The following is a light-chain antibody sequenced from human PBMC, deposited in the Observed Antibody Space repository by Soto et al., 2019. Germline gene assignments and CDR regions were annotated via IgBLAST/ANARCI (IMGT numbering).Light chain of an antibody. CDR3: QQYNSYPIT. J-gene: IGKJ5*01. CDR1: QSISSW. V-gene: IGKV1-5*01. CDR2: DAS. Sequence: DIQMTQSPSTLSASVGDRVTITCRASQSISSWLAWYQQKPGKTPKLLIYDASSLESGVPSRFSGSGTGTKFTLIFCSLQPDDFATYYCQQYNSYPITFGQGTRLEIK.